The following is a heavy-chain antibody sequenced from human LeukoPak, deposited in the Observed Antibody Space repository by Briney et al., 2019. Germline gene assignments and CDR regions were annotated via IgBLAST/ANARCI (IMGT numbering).Heavy chain of an antibody. J-gene: IGHJ4*02. CDR1: GFTFDDYA. CDR2: ISWNSGSI. D-gene: IGHD4-11*01. Sequence: GGSLRLSCAASGFTFDDYAMHWVRQAPGKGLEWVSGISWNSGSIGYVDSVKGRFTISRDNAKNSLYLQMNSLRAEDTAVYYCARDHYYSNYDWGQGTLVTVSS. CDR3: ARDHYYSNYD. V-gene: IGHV3-9*01.